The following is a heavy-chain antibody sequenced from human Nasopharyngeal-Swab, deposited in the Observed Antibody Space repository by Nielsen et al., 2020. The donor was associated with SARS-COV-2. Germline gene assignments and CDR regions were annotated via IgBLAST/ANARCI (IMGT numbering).Heavy chain of an antibody. V-gene: IGHV3-21*01. D-gene: IGHD3-3*01. J-gene: IGHJ6*02. CDR2: ISSSSSYI. CDR3: ARDGLDYDFWSAYFMDV. Sequence: GGSLRRSCAASGFTFNNYNFNWVRQAQGKGLDWVSSISSSSSYIYYADSVKGRFTISRDNAKNSLYLQMNSLRAEDTAVYYCARDGLDYDFWSAYFMDVWGQGTTVTVSS. CDR1: GFTFNNYN.